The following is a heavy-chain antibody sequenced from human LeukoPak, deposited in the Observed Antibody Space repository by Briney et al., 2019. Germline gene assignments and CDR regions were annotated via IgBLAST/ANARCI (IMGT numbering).Heavy chain of an antibody. CDR2: MSSSDDGR. D-gene: IGHD2-15*01. CDR3: AKAPVTSCRGAFCYPFDY. J-gene: IGHJ4*02. V-gene: IGHV3-23*01. CDR1: GFTFSIYG. Sequence: GGSLRLSCAASGFTFSIYGTHWVRQAPGKGLDWVSAMSSSDDGRYYAASVRGRFTISRDTSRSTLYLQMNSLRAEDAAVYYCAKAPVTSCRGAFCYPFDYWGQGTLVTVSS.